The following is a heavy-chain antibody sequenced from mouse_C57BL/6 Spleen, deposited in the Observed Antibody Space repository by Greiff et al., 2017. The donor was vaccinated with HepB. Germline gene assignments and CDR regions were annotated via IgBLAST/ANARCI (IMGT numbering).Heavy chain of an antibody. D-gene: IGHD2-4*01. CDR2: IRLKSDNYAT. CDR3: TISIYYDYDGYYFDY. J-gene: IGHJ2*01. CDR1: GFTFSNYW. Sequence: EVKVEESGGGLVQPGGSMKLSCVASGFTFSNYWMNWVRQSPEKGLEWVAQIRLKSDNYATHYAESVKGRFTISRDDSKSSVYLQMNNLRAEDTGIYYCTISIYYDYDGYYFDYWGQGTTLTVSS. V-gene: IGHV6-3*01.